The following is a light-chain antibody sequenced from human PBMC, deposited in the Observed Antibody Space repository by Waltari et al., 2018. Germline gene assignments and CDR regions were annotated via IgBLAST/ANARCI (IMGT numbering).Light chain of an antibody. Sequence: DIQRTQSPSSLSAYVVDRVTITCRAGQPISKWVAGYQQKPGKAPKLLIYAASTLQSGVPSRFSGSGSGTDFTLTISSLQPEDFATYYCQQASSRPPHTFGQGTKLEIK. CDR1: QPISKW. V-gene: IGKV1-12*01. CDR3: QQASSRPPHT. J-gene: IGKJ2*01. CDR2: AAS.